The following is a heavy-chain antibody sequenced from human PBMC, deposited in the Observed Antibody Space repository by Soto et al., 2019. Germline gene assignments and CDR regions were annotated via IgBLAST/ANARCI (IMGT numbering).Heavy chain of an antibody. Sequence: PLVTRSLTSTVSGGSCSSGGHYWSWIRQPPGKGLEWIGNIYYSGSTKYNPSLKSRVTISVDRSRNHFSLNLRSVTTADTALYYCARDTSYDFWSGYVGFDPWGQGTLVTVSS. J-gene: IGHJ5*02. CDR3: ARDTSYDFWSGYVGFDP. V-gene: IGHV4-61*03. D-gene: IGHD3-3*01. CDR1: GGSCSSGGHY. CDR2: IYYSGST.